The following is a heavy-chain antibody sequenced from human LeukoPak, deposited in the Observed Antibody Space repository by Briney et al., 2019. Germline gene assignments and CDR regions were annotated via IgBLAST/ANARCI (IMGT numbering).Heavy chain of an antibody. J-gene: IGHJ4*02. CDR1: GFLFSTYE. V-gene: IGHV3-48*03. CDR3: AKDLFIGIVGHHARDFAFEN. Sequence: GGSLRLSCEASGFLFSTYEMNWVRQAPGKGLEWVSYISSSGRTMYYADSVKGRFAISRDNAKNSLYLQMNSLRAEDTAVYYCAKDLFIGIVGHHARDFAFENWGQGTLVTVSS. D-gene: IGHD1-26*01. CDR2: ISSSGRTM.